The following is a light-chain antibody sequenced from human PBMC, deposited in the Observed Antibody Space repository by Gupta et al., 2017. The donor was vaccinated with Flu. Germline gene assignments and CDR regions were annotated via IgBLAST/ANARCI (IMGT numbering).Light chain of an antibody. CDR1: SSDVGGYNY. CDR3: GSYTSASTQV. CDR2: GVT. Sequence: QSALTQPASVSGSPGQSITISCTGTSSDVGGYNYVSWYRHHPGEAPKLIIYGVTNRPAGVAGRFSGSKSDNTASLTISGLQAEDEADYYCGSYTSASTQVLGTGTKVTVL. V-gene: IGLV2-14*01. J-gene: IGLJ1*01.